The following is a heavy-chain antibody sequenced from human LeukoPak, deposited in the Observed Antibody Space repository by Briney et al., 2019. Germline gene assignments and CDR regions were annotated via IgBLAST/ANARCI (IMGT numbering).Heavy chain of an antibody. CDR3: ARAGALTSMRLYPDC. CDR2: INQHGSEK. D-gene: IGHD2/OR15-2a*01. CDR1: GFTFSNYW. J-gene: IGHJ4*02. V-gene: IGHV3-7*01. Sequence: GGSLRLSCAASGFTFSNYWMTWVRQAPGKGLEWVASINQHGSEKFYVDSVEGRFTISRDNAQNSLFLQMNSLRADDTALYYCARAGALTSMRLYPDCWGQGTLVTVSS.